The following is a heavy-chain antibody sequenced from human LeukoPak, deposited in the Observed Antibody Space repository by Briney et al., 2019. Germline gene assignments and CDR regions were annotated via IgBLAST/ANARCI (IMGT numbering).Heavy chain of an antibody. D-gene: IGHD4-17*01. Sequence: GGSLRLSCAASGFTFSSYGMHWVRQAPGKGLEWVAVISYEGSNKYHADSVEGRFTISRDNSKNTLYLQMNSLRAEDTAVYYCAKEVSRVTTFYFDYWGQGTLVTVSS. CDR1: GFTFSSYG. CDR2: ISYEGSNK. V-gene: IGHV3-30*18. J-gene: IGHJ4*02. CDR3: AKEVSRVTTFYFDY.